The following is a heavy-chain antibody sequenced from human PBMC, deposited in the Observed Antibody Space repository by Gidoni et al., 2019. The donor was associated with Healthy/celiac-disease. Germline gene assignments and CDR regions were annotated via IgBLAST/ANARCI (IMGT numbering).Heavy chain of an antibody. Sequence: QVQLVESGGGAVQPGRALRPPCAAPRFPFSSYAMPWVRQAPGKGLEWVAVISYDGSNKYYADSVKGRFTISRDNSKNTLYLQMNSLRAEDTAVYYCARDLYGSGSPQYFQHWGQGTLVTVSS. CDR1: RFPFSSYA. CDR3: ARDLYGSGSPQYFQH. CDR2: ISYDGSNK. V-gene: IGHV3-30-3*01. D-gene: IGHD3-10*01. J-gene: IGHJ1*01.